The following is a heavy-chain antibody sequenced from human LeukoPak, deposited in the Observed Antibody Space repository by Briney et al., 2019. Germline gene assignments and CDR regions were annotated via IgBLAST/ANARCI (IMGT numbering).Heavy chain of an antibody. CDR2: ISYDGSNK. CDR3: AKEGAHSSGGYFDY. D-gene: IGHD3-10*01. CDR1: GFTFSSYA. V-gene: IGHV3-30-3*01. Sequence: GGSLRLSCAASGFTFSSYAMHWVRQAPGKGLEWVAVISYDGSNKYYADSVKGRFTISRDNSKNTLYLQMNSLRAEDTAVDYCAKEGAHSSGGYFDYWGQGTLVTVSS. J-gene: IGHJ4*02.